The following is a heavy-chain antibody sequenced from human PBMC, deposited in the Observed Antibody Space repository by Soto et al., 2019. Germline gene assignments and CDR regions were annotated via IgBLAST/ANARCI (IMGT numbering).Heavy chain of an antibody. D-gene: IGHD4-17*01. Sequence: ASVKVSCKASGYTFTEYPIHWVRQAPGQGLEWMGWIDTGSGKARFSQNFKGRVTLSRDTSAATAYMDLRNLRPEDTAVYFCARVKAVKSDYWGQGTLVTVSS. J-gene: IGHJ4*02. CDR3: ARVKAVKSDY. V-gene: IGHV1-3*04. CDR1: GYTFTEYP. CDR2: IDTGSGKA.